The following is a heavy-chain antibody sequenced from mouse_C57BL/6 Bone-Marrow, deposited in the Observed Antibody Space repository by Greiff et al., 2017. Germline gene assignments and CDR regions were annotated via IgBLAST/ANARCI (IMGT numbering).Heavy chain of an antibody. CDR1: GYTFTSSW. CDR3: ARSADYDGSSYVSFAY. Sequence: VQLQQPGTELVKPGASVKLSCKASGYTFTSSWMHWVKQRPGQGLEWIGNINPSNGGTNYNEKFKSKATLTVDKSSSTAYMQLSSLTSEDSAVYYCARSADYDGSSYVSFAYWGQGTLVTVSA. D-gene: IGHD1-1*01. CDR2: INPSNGGT. J-gene: IGHJ3*01. V-gene: IGHV1-53*01.